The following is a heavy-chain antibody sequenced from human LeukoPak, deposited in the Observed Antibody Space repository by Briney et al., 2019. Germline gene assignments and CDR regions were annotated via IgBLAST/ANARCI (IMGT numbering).Heavy chain of an antibody. Sequence: ASVKVSCKASGYTFTSYDINWVRQATGQGLEWMGWMNPNSGNTGYAQKFQGRVTMTRNTSISTAYMELSSLGSEDTAGYYCARGRTRYSGYDYAYWGQGTLVTVSS. J-gene: IGHJ4*02. CDR1: GYTFTSYD. CDR3: ARGRTRYSGYDYAY. CDR2: MNPNSGNT. D-gene: IGHD5-12*01. V-gene: IGHV1-8*01.